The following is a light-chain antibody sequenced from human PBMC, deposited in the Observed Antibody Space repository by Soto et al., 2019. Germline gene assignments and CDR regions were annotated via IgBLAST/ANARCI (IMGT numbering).Light chain of an antibody. V-gene: IGLV1-44*01. J-gene: IGLJ1*01. CDR2: SNN. Sequence: VLTQPPSASGTPGQRVTISCSGSSSNIGSNTVNWYQQLPGTAPKLLIYSNNQRPSGVPDRFSGSKSGTSASLAISGLQSEDEADYYCAAWDDSLNGXVXGTGTKVTVL. CDR1: SSNIGSNT. CDR3: AAWDDSLNGXV.